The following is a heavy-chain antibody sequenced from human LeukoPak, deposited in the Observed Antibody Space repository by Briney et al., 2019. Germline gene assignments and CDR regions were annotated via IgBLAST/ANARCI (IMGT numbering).Heavy chain of an antibody. J-gene: IGHJ6*03. CDR3: AREGRYCGGGRCSYMDV. CDR2: IYHSGSP. D-gene: IGHD2-15*01. CDR1: GYSISSGYY. Sequence: PSETLSLTCTVSGYSISSGYYWDWIRQPPGKGLEWIGSIYHSGSPYYNSSLKSRVTISVDTSKNQFSLRLSSVTAADTAVYYCAREGRYCGGGRCSYMDVWGKGTTVTVSS. V-gene: IGHV4-38-2*02.